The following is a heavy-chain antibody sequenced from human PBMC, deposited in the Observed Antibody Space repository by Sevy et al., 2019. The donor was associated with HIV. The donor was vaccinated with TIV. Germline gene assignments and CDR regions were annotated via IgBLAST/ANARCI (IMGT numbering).Heavy chain of an antibody. J-gene: IGHJ4*02. CDR1: GLTFSSYS. D-gene: IGHD4-17*01. CDR2: ISSSSSYI. Sequence: GGSLRLSCAASGLTFSSYSMNWVRQAPGKGLEWVSSISSSSSYIYYADSVKGRLTISRDNAKNSLYLQMNSLRAEDTAVYYCARHVGVIEYGDSNFDYWGQGTLVTVSS. CDR3: ARHVGVIEYGDSNFDY. V-gene: IGHV3-21*01.